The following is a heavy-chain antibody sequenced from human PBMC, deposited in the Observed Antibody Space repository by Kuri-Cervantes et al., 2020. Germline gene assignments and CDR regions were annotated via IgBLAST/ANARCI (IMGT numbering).Heavy chain of an antibody. D-gene: IGHD6-13*01. CDR3: AKDEGDSSSWYYYYYYMDV. CDR1: GFTFSNYW. CDR2: IKEDGSEK. Sequence: GGSLRLSCAASGFTFSNYWMSWVRQAPGKGLEWVANIKEDGSEKYYVDSVKGRFTISRDNSKNTLYLQMNSLRAEDTAVYYCAKDEGDSSSWYYYYYYMDVWGKGTTVTVSS. V-gene: IGHV3-7*01. J-gene: IGHJ6*03.